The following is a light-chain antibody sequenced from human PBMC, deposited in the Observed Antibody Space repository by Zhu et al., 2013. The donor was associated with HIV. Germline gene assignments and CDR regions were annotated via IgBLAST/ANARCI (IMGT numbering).Light chain of an antibody. CDR1: QSVSSSY. J-gene: IGKJ1*01. Sequence: EIVLTQSPGTLSLSPGERATLSCRASQSVSSSYLAWYQQKPGQAPRLLIYGASSRATGIPDRFSGSGSGTDFTLTISGLQSEDFAVYYCQQYNSWPRTFGQGTKVEIK. CDR3: QQYNSWPRT. V-gene: IGKV3-20*01. CDR2: GAS.